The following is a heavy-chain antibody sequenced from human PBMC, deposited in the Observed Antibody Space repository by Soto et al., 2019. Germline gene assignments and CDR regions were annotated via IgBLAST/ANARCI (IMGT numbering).Heavy chain of an antibody. D-gene: IGHD3-16*02. J-gene: IGHJ2*01. CDR1: GFTFSSYG. Sequence: PGGSXRLSCAASGFTFSSYGMHWVRQAPGKGLEWVAVISYDGSNKYYADSVKGRFTISRDNSKNTLYLQMNSLRAEDTAVYYCAKDTVMITFGGVIGSWYFDLWGRGTLVTVSS. CDR2: ISYDGSNK. V-gene: IGHV3-30*18. CDR3: AKDTVMITFGGVIGSWYFDL.